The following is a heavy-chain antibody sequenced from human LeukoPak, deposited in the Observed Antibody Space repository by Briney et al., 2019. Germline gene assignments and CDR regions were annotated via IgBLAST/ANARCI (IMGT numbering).Heavy chain of an antibody. CDR1: GGSFSGYY. Sequence: SETLSLTCAVYGGSFSGYYWSWIRQPPGKGLEWIGEINRSGSTNYNPSLKSRVTISVDTSKNQFSLKLSSVTAADTAVYYCARGRAPVVVVAAFLYWGQGTLVTVSS. CDR2: INRSGST. J-gene: IGHJ4*02. V-gene: IGHV4-34*01. D-gene: IGHD2-15*01. CDR3: ARGRAPVVVVAAFLY.